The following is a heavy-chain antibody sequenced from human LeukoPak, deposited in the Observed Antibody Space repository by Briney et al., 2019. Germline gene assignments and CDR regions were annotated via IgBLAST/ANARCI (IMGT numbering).Heavy chain of an antibody. D-gene: IGHD6-13*01. CDR2: ISAYNGNT. V-gene: IGHV1-18*01. CDR1: GYTFTSYG. J-gene: IGHJ3*02. CDR3: AREYSSSFTHDAFDI. Sequence: ASVKVSCNASGYTFTSYGISWVRQAPGQGVEWMGWISAYNGNTNYAQKLQGRVTMTTDTSTSTAYMELRSLRSDDTAVYYCAREYSSSFTHDAFDIWGQGTMVTVSS.